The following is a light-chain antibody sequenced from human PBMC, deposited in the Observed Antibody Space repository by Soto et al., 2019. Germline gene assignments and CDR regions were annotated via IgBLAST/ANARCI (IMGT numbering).Light chain of an antibody. CDR3: QQYNSWPPIT. V-gene: IGKV3-15*01. J-gene: IGKJ1*01. Sequence: PGVRATLSCRASQSISDTLAWYQQKPGQAPRLLIYGASRRATGFPARFSGSGSGTDFTLTISSLQSEDFAVYYCQQYNSWPPITFGQGTKVDIK. CDR2: GAS. CDR1: QSISDT.